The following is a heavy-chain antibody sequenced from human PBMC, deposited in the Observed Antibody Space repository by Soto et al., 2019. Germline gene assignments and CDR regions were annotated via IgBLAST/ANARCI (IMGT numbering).Heavy chain of an antibody. J-gene: IGHJ3*01. D-gene: IGHD3-22*01. Sequence: SQTLSLTCAISGVSVSRNTAAWNWIRQSPSRGLEWLGRTYYRSKWYNDYAVSVQSRITINPDTSKLHFSLHLHSVTPDDTAVYYCARISHDSSCGWGQGTMVTVSS. CDR2: TYYRSKWYN. CDR1: GVSVSRNTAA. V-gene: IGHV6-1*01. CDR3: ARISHDSSCG.